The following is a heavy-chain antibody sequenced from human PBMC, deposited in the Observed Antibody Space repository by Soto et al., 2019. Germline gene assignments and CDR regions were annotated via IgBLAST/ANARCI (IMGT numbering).Heavy chain of an antibody. CDR3: ARDLDPSGSYYTDS. D-gene: IGHD3-10*01. J-gene: IGHJ4*02. V-gene: IGHV1-18*04. Sequence: GASVKVSCKASGYNFMPYGVNWVRQAPGQGLEWMGWISPWKGNTNYAQSFQGRVTMTTDTSTSTAYMELRSLTSDDTAVYYCARDLDPSGSYYTDSCAPGTLVTVSS. CDR1: GYNFMPYG. CDR2: ISPWKGNT.